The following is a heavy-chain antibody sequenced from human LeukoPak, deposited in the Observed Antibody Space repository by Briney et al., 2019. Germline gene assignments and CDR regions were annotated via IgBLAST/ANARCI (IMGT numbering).Heavy chain of an antibody. J-gene: IGHJ4*02. V-gene: IGHV3-30*02. CDR3: AIRRRYDILTGYYKDY. Sequence: GGSLRLSCAASGFTFSSYGMHWVRQAPGKGLEWVALIRYDGSNKYYADSVKGRFTISRDNSKNTLYLQMNSLRAEDTAVYYCAIRRRYDILTGYYKDYWGQGTLVTVSS. CDR1: GFTFSSYG. CDR2: IRYDGSNK. D-gene: IGHD3-9*01.